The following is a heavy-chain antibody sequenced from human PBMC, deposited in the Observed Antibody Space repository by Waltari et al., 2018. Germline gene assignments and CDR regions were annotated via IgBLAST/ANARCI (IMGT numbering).Heavy chain of an antibody. CDR2: IRSKAYGGTT. CDR3: TRDNQGAASYNWFDS. D-gene: IGHD6-13*01. J-gene: IGHJ5*01. Sequence: EVQLVESGGGLVQPGRSLRLSCTASGFTFGDCAMGWVRQAPGKGLEWVGFIRSKAYGGTTEYAASVKGRFNSSRDDSKTIAYLQMNSLKTEDTAMYYCTRDNQGAASYNWFDSWGQGTLVTVSS. CDR1: GFTFGDCA. V-gene: IGHV3-49*04.